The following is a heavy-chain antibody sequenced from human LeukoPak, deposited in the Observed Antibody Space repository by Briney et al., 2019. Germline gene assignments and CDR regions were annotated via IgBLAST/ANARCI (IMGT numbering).Heavy chain of an antibody. CDR3: AKDSLGVAAAGTYYYYYMDV. J-gene: IGHJ6*03. D-gene: IGHD6-13*01. V-gene: IGHV3-23*01. Sequence: GGSLRLSCAASGFTFSSYGMSWVRQAPGKGLEWVSAISGSGGSTYYADSVKGRFTISRDNSKNTLYLQMNSLRAEDTAVYYCAKDSLGVAAAGTYYYYYMDVWGKGTTVTVSS. CDR1: GFTFSSYG. CDR2: ISGSGGST.